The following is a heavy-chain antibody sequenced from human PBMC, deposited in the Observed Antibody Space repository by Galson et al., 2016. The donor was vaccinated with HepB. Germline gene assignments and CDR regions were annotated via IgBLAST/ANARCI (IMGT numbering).Heavy chain of an antibody. CDR1: GYTFTSYH. CDR3: AREEMIYAIGYFDY. Sequence: SVKVSCKASGYTFTSYHLHWVRQAPGQGLEWMARINPSGGTTNYAQKFQGRVTVTRDTSTSTVYMELSSLISEDTAVYYCAREEMIYAIGYFDYWGQGILVTVSS. J-gene: IGHJ4*02. V-gene: IGHV1-46*01. CDR2: INPSGGTT. D-gene: IGHD2-8*01.